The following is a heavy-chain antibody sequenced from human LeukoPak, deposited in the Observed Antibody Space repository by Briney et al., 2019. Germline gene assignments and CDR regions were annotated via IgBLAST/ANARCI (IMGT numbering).Heavy chain of an antibody. CDR3: ARGRAHYYYYMDV. Sequence: GGSLRLSCAASGFTFSSYALHWVRQGPGKGLEWVAVISYDGSDKYYAGSVKGRFTISRDNSRNTLYLQMSGLRPEDTAVYYCARGRAHYYYYMDVWGKGTTVTVSS. CDR1: GFTFSSYA. V-gene: IGHV3-30*04. J-gene: IGHJ6*03. CDR2: ISYDGSDK.